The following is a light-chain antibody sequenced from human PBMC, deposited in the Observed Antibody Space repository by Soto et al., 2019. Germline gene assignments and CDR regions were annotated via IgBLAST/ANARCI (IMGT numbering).Light chain of an antibody. V-gene: IGKV3-20*01. CDR2: DAS. CDR1: QTVRNNY. Sequence: EFVLTQSPGPLSLSPGERATLSCRASQTVRNNYLAWYQQKPGQAPRLMIYDASSRATGIPDRFSGGGSGTDLNLTISRLEPEDFAVYYCQQFSSYPLTLGGGTKVDIK. J-gene: IGKJ4*01. CDR3: QQFSSYPLT.